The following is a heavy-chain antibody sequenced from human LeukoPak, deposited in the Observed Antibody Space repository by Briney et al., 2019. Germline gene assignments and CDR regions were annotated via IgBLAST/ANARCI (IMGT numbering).Heavy chain of an antibody. CDR3: TRGPPPPYYYDTSGYYYFQH. D-gene: IGHD3-22*01. J-gene: IGHJ1*01. Sequence: GGSLRLSCAASGFTFSNAWMSWVRQAPGKGLEWVSRIKSKTDGGTTDYAAPVKGRFTISRDDSKNTLYLQMNSLKTEDTAVYYCTRGPPPPYYYDTSGYYYFQHWGQGTLVTVSS. V-gene: IGHV3-15*01. CDR2: IKSKTDGGTT. CDR1: GFTFSNAW.